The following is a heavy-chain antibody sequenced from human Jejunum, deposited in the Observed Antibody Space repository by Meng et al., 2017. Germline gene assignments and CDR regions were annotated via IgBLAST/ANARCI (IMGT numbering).Heavy chain of an antibody. D-gene: IGHD6-19*01. V-gene: IGHV4-59*01. CDR1: GGSISNSF. CDR3: ARGSRGVDYYFEF. CDR2: IYYTGLT. J-gene: IGHJ4*02. Sequence: ESLKISCTVSGGSISNSFWTWIRQTPGKGLEWIGDIYYTGLTNYNPSLKSRVTMSLDTPKNQFSLKLNSVTAADTAVYFCARGSRGVDYYFEFWGPGALVTVSS.